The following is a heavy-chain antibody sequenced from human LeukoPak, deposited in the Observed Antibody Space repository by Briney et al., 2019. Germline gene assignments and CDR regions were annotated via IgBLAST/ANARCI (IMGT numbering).Heavy chain of an antibody. D-gene: IGHD2-21*02. Sequence: GGSLRLSCAASGFTFSSYAMHWVRQAPGKGLEWVAVISYDGSNKYYADSVKGRFTISRDNSKNTLYLQMNSLRAEDTALYYCAKADCGGDCFSFQHWGQGTLVTVSS. CDR3: AKADCGGDCFSFQH. CDR1: GFTFSSYA. J-gene: IGHJ1*01. CDR2: ISYDGSNK. V-gene: IGHV3-30-3*01.